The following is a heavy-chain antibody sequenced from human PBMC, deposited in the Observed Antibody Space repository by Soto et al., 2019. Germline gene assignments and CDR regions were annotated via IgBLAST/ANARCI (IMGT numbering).Heavy chain of an antibody. V-gene: IGHV3-48*02. J-gene: IGHJ4*02. CDR1: EFSLANYP. CDR3: EKANHTNVGWPYYFES. D-gene: IGHD6-19*01. Sequence: GGSLRLSCVASEFSLANYPMNWVRQTPGKGLEWISYSSPRGDTIYYADSVEGRFTISRDNARNSLSLHMSSLRDEDSALYYCEKANHTNVGWPYYFESWGQGVPVTVSS. CDR2: SSPRGDTI.